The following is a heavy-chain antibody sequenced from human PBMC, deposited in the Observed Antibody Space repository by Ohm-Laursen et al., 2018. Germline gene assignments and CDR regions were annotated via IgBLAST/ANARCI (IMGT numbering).Heavy chain of an antibody. CDR2: IHYDGRT. D-gene: IGHD6-19*01. Sequence: SETLSLTCIVSDAAYRRDYWTWIRPFPGREMEWIGYIHYDGRTVYNPSLRSRLTMSIDTSKKQFTLRLTSVTAADSAVYYSARLPDYSGWPFDHWGQGALVTVSS. V-gene: IGHV4-59*12. CDR1: DAAYRRDY. CDR3: ARLPDYSGWPFDH. J-gene: IGHJ4*02.